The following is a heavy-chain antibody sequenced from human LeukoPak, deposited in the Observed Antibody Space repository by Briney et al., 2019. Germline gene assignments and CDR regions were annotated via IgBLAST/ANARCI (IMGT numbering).Heavy chain of an antibody. D-gene: IGHD3-10*01. J-gene: IGHJ4*02. CDR2: INSDGSST. Sequence: GGSLRLSCAASGFTFSSYWMHWVRQAPGKGLVWVSRINSDGSSTSYADSVKGRFTISRDNAKNSLYLQMNSLRAEDTAVYYCAREGPMLRGVIGGKIDYWGQGILVTVSS. V-gene: IGHV3-74*01. CDR3: AREGPMLRGVIGGKIDY. CDR1: GFTFSSYW.